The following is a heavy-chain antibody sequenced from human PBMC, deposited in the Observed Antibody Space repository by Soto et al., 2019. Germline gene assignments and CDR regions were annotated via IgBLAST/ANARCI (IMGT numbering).Heavy chain of an antibody. CDR1: GYRFLTYG. V-gene: IGHV1-18*04. D-gene: IGHD2-2*01. CDR3: ARDTALPEDLRADFYYFGMDV. J-gene: IGHJ6*02. CDR2: INTYNVDT. Sequence: QVQMVQSGAAVKNPGASVRVSCKSSGYRFLTYGISWVRQAPGQGLEWVGWINTYNVDTRFSENLQGRVTLTTDTSTTTAYMELTSLRFDDTAVYYCARDTALPEDLRADFYYFGMDVWGQGTTVTVSS.